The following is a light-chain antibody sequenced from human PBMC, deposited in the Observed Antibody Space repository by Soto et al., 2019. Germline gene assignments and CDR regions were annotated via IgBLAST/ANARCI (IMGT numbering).Light chain of an antibody. CDR1: SSDVGGYKY. V-gene: IGLV2-14*01. CDR3: SSFTSRSTLV. J-gene: IGLJ2*01. Sequence: QSALTQPASVSGSPGQSITISCTGTSSDVGGYKYVSWYQQYPGKAPKLMIYEVNNRPSGVSNRFSGSKSGNTASLTISGLQAEDEADYYCSSFTSRSTLVIGGGTKVTVL. CDR2: EVN.